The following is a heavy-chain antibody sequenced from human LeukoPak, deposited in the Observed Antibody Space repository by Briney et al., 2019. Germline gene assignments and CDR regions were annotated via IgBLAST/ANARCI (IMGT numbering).Heavy chain of an antibody. CDR2: MYYSGST. J-gene: IGHJ5*02. V-gene: IGHV4-30-4*01. CDR3: ARPYYYDSRIDP. Sequence: SETLSLTCTVSGGSISSGVYYWSWIPQPPGKGLGWIAYMYYSGSTYYNPSLKSRVTMSADTSKNQLSLKLSSVTAADTAVYYCARPYYYDSRIDPWGQGILVTVSS. D-gene: IGHD3-22*01. CDR1: GGSISSGVYY.